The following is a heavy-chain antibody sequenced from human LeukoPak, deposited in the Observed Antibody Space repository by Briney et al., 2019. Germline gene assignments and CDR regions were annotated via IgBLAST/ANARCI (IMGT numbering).Heavy chain of an antibody. Sequence: GGSLRLSCAASGFTFSSYSMNWVRQAPGKGLEWVSSISSSSSYIYYADSVKGRFTISRDNAKNSPYLQMNSLRAEDTAVYYCARDPRAYCSSTSCNFDYWGQGTLVTVSS. D-gene: IGHD2-2*01. J-gene: IGHJ4*02. CDR2: ISSSSSYI. V-gene: IGHV3-21*01. CDR3: ARDPRAYCSSTSCNFDY. CDR1: GFTFSSYS.